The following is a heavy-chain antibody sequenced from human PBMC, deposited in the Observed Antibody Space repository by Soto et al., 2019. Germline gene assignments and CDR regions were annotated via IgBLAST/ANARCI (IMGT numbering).Heavy chain of an antibody. Sequence: GGSLRLSCAASGFTFGGSAMHWVRQASGKGLEWVGHIRSKTNSYATAYAESVKGRFTISRDDSMNTAYLQMNSLKTEDTAVYFCTRLTDAVQWLVVPTDYNFDYWGQGTLVTVSS. J-gene: IGHJ4*02. V-gene: IGHV3-73*01. CDR2: IRSKTNSYAT. CDR3: TRLTDAVQWLVVPTDYNFDY. CDR1: GFTFGGSA. D-gene: IGHD6-19*01.